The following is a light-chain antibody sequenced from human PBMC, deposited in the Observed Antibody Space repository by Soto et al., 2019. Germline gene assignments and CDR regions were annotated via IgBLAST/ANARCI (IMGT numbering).Light chain of an antibody. J-gene: IGKJ2*01. CDR3: LQGTHLPNT. CDR1: QSLVYSDGTTY. CDR2: KVS. Sequence: DVVMTQSPLSLPVTLGQPASISCSSSQSLVYSDGTTYLSWFQQRPGQSPRRLIYKVSSRDSGVPDRFSGSVSVTDFTLKISRVEAEDVGVYYCLQGTHLPNTFGQGTKLEIK. V-gene: IGKV2-30*01.